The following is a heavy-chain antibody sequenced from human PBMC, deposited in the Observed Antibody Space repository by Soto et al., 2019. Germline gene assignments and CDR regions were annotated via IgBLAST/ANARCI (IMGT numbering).Heavy chain of an antibody. D-gene: IGHD1-26*01. CDR2: ISNRGSP. CDR1: GFTFSDYY. J-gene: IGHJ4*02. CDR3: AKPSEWELYSGFDY. Sequence: PGGSLRLSCAASGFTFSDYYMTWIRQAPGKGLEWVSYISNRGSPTYAESVKGRFTVSRDNARNSVYLEMSSLRGEDTAFYYCAKPSEWELYSGFDYWGQGTLVTVSS. V-gene: IGHV3-11*01.